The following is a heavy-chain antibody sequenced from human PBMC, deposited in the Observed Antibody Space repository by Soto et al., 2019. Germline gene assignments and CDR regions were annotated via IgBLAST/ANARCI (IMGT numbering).Heavy chain of an antibody. CDR2: ISGSGGST. D-gene: IGHD4-17*01. V-gene: IGHV3-23*01. CDR1: GFTFSSYA. CDR3: ATFTTVTRYNWFDP. Sequence: EVQLLESGGGLVQPGGSLRLSCAASGFTFSSYAMSWVRQAPGKGLEWVSAISGSGGSTYCADSVKGRFTISRDNSKNTLYLQMNSLRAEDTAVYYCATFTTVTRYNWFDPWGQGTLVTVSS. J-gene: IGHJ5*02.